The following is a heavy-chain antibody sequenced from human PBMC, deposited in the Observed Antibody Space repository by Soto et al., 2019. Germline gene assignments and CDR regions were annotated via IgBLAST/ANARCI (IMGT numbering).Heavy chain of an antibody. D-gene: IGHD3-16*02. CDR2: INAGNGNT. CDR3: ARERYDYVWGSYRTDFDY. Sequence: ASVKVSCKASGYTFTSYAMHWVRQAPGQRLEWMGWINAGNGNTKYSQKFQGRVTITRDTSASTAYMELNSLRDEDTAVYYCARERYDYVWGSYRTDFDYWGQGTLVTVSS. V-gene: IGHV1-3*01. J-gene: IGHJ4*02. CDR1: GYTFTSYA.